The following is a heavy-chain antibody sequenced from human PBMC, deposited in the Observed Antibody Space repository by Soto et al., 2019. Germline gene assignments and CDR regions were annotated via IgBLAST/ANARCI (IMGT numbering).Heavy chain of an antibody. CDR2: IYYSGST. V-gene: IGHV4-31*03. J-gene: IGHJ5*02. CDR3: AREDGSGTNWFDP. CDR1: GGSISSGGYY. D-gene: IGHD3-22*01. Sequence: SETLSLTCTVSGGSISSGGYYWSWIRQHPGKGLEWIGYIYYSGSTYYNPSLKSRVTISVDTSKNQFSLKLSSVTAADTAVYYWAREDGSGTNWFDPWVQRTLVTGSS.